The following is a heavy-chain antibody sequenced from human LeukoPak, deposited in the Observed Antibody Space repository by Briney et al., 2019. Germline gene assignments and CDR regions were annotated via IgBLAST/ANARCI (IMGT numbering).Heavy chain of an antibody. V-gene: IGHV3-23*01. CDR2: ISGSGGST. D-gene: IGHD2-15*01. CDR3: AKGLHTRDIVVVDAFDI. Sequence: GGTLRLSCAASGFTFSSYGMSWVRQAPGKGLEWVSAISGSGGSTYYADSVKGRFTISRDNSKNTLYLQMNSLRAEDTAVYYCAKGLHTRDIVVVDAFDIWGQGTMVTVSS. CDR1: GFTFSSYG. J-gene: IGHJ3*02.